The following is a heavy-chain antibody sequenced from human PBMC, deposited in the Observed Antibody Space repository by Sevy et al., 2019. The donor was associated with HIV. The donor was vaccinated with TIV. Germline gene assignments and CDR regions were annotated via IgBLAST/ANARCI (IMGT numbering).Heavy chain of an antibody. D-gene: IGHD5-18*01. CDR1: GFTFSSYG. V-gene: IGHV3-30*03. CDR2: ISYDGSNK. Sequence: LSLTCAASGFTFSSYGMHWVRQAPGKGLEWVAVISYDGSNKYYADSVKGRFTISRDNSKNTLYLQMNSLRAEDTAVYYCASFGYSYGSVDYYYGMDVWGQGTTVTVSS. CDR3: ASFGYSYGSVDYYYGMDV. J-gene: IGHJ6*02.